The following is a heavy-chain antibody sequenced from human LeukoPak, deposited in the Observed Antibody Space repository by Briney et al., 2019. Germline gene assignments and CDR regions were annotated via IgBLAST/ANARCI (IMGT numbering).Heavy chain of an antibody. V-gene: IGHV3-9*01. CDR3: AKDIRRRDGYIGFDY. CDR2: ISWNSGSI. CDR1: GFTFSSYA. D-gene: IGHD5-24*01. Sequence: GGSLRLSCAASGFTFSSYAMHWVRQAPGKGLEWVSGISWNSGSIGYADSVKGRFTISRDNAKNSLYLQMNSLRAEDTALYYCAKDIRRRDGYIGFDYWGQGTLVTVSS. J-gene: IGHJ4*02.